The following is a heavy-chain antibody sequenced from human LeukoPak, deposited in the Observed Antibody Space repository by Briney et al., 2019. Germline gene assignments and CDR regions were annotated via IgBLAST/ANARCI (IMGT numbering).Heavy chain of an antibody. V-gene: IGHV4-34*01. CDR1: GGSFSGYY. CDR2: INHSGST. CDR3: ARERQGITMID. J-gene: IGHJ4*02. D-gene: IGHD3-22*01. Sequence: SETLSLTCAVYGGSFSGYYWSWIRQPPGKGLEWIGEINHSGSTNYNPSLKSRVTISVDTSKNQLSLNLSSVTAADTAAYYCARERQGITMIDWGQGTLVTVSP.